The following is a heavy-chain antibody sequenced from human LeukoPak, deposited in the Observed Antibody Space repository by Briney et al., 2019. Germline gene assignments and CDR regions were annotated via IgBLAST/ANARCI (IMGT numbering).Heavy chain of an antibody. CDR2: ISAYNGDT. V-gene: IGHV1-18*01. Sequence: GASVKLSCKASGYTFTSYGISWVRQAPGQGLEWMGGISAYNGDTNYAQKLQGRVIMTTDTSTSTAYMELRSLRSDDTAVSYCARDPMVRGVRERFDPWGQGTLVTVSS. CDR1: GYTFTSYG. CDR3: ARDPMVRGVRERFDP. D-gene: IGHD3-10*01. J-gene: IGHJ5*02.